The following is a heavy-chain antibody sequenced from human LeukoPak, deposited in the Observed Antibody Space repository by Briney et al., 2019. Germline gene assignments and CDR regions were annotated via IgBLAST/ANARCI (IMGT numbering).Heavy chain of an antibody. J-gene: IGHJ4*02. CDR3: ARDPLWLGAPTPYYFDY. CDR2: ISYDGSNK. V-gene: IGHV3-30-3*01. D-gene: IGHD3-10*01. Sequence: GRSLRLSCAASGFTFSSCAMHWVRQAPGKGLEWVAVISYDGSNKYYADSVKGRFTISRDNSKNTLYLQMNSLRAEDTAVYYCARDPLWLGAPTPYYFDYWGQGTLVTVSS. CDR1: GFTFSSCA.